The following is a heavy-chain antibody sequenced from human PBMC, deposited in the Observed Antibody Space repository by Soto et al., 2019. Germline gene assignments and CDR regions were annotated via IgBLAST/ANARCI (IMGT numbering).Heavy chain of an antibody. V-gene: IGHV3-23*01. CDR2: ISGSGGST. CDR3: AKDLLLWFGEFEFDP. J-gene: IGHJ5*02. Sequence: GGSLRLSCAASGFTFSSYAMSWVRQAPGKGLEWVSAISGSGGSTYYADSVKGRSTISRENSKNTLYLQMNSLRAEDTAVYCCAKDLLLWFGEFEFDPWGQGTLVTVSS. CDR1: GFTFSSYA. D-gene: IGHD3-10*01.